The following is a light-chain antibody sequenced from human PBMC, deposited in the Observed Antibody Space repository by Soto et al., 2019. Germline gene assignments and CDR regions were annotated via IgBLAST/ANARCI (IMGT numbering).Light chain of an antibody. Sequence: DFQMTQSPSSLSASVGDRVTITCRASQGISNNLAWFQQKPGKVPKLLIYLATTLQSGVPSRFSGRGSGTDFTLTISSLQPEDVATYYCQKYNSAPWTFGQGTRVEI. CDR2: LAT. CDR1: QGISNN. CDR3: QKYNSAPWT. V-gene: IGKV1-27*01. J-gene: IGKJ1*01.